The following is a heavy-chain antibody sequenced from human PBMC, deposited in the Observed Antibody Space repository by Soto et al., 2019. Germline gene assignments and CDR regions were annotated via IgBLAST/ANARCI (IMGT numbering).Heavy chain of an antibody. Sequence: GGSLRLSCAASGFTFSSYAMSWVRQAPGKGLEWVSAISGSGGSTYYADSVKGRFTISRDNSKNTLYLQMNSLRAEDTAVYYCAKAGAEYYDTSQNWFDPWGKGTPVTVSS. CDR3: AKAGAEYYDTSQNWFDP. CDR2: ISGSGGST. V-gene: IGHV3-23*01. D-gene: IGHD3-9*01. CDR1: GFTFSSYA. J-gene: IGHJ5*02.